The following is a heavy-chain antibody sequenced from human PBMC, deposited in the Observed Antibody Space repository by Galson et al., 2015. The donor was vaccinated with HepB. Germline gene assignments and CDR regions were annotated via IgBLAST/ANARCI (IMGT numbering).Heavy chain of an antibody. CDR3: AKDRGYCSGGSCYSNDY. V-gene: IGHV3-30*18. J-gene: IGHJ4*02. D-gene: IGHD2-15*01. CDR1: GFTFSSYG. CDR2: ISYDGSNK. Sequence: SLRLSCAASGFTFSSYGMHWVRQAQGKGLEWVAVISYDGSNKYYADSVKGRFTISRDNSKNTLYLQMNSLRAEDTAVYYCAKDRGYCSGGSCYSNDYWGQGTLVTVSS.